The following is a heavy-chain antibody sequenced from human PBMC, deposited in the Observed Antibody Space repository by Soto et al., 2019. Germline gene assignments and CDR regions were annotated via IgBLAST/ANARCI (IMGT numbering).Heavy chain of an antibody. CDR3: ARDKAFIGDYYYYGMDV. D-gene: IGHD3-10*01. CDR1: GGSISSSSFY. CDR2: IHYSGST. Sequence: KASETLSLTCTVSGGSISSSSFYWGWIRQPPGKGLEWIGSIHYSGSTYYNPSLKSRVTISVDTSKNQFSLKLRSVTAADTAVYYCARDKAFIGDYYYYGMDVWGQGTTVTVSS. V-gene: IGHV4-39*02. J-gene: IGHJ6*02.